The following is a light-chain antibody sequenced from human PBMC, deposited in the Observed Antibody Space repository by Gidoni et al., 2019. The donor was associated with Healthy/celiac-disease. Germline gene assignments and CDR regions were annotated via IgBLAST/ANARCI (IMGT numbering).Light chain of an antibody. CDR2: DAS. CDR1: QSVSSY. J-gene: IGKJ5*01. V-gene: IGKV3-11*01. Sequence: EIVLTHSPATLSLSPGERATLSCRASQSVSSYLAWYQQKPGQAPRLLLYDASNRATGIPARFSGSWSGTDFTLTISSLEPEDFAVDYCQQRSNWPPTITFGQGTRLEIK. CDR3: QQRSNWPPTIT.